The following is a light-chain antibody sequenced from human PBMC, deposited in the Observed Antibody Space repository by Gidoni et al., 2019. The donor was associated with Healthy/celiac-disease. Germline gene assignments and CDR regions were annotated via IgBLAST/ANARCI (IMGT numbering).Light chain of an antibody. CDR3: QQYDNLPL. CDR1: QDISNY. V-gene: IGKV1-33*01. CDR2: DAS. J-gene: IGKJ4*01. Sequence: DIQMTQSPSSLSASVGDRVTITCQASQDISNYLNWYQQTPGKAPKLLIYDASNLETGVPSRFSGSGSGTDFTFTISSLQPEDIATYYCQQYDNLPLFXGXTMLEIK.